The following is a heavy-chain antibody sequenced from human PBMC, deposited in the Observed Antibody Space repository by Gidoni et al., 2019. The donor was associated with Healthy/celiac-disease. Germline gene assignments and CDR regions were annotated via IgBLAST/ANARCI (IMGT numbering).Heavy chain of an antibody. CDR2: ISRSSSYI. CDR3: AREKRYYYDSSGPRLDY. Sequence: EVQLVESGGGLVKPGGSLRLSCAASGFTFSSYSMNWVRQAPGKGLEWVSSISRSSSYIYYADSVKGRFTISRDNAKNSLYLQMNSLRAEDTAVYYCAREKRYYYDSSGPRLDYWGQGTLVTVSS. V-gene: IGHV3-21*01. J-gene: IGHJ4*02. CDR1: GFTFSSYS. D-gene: IGHD3-22*01.